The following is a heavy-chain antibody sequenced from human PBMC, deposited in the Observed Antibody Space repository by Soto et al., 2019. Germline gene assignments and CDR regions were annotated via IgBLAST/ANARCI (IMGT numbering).Heavy chain of an antibody. CDR3: ARFHDS. J-gene: IGHJ4*02. V-gene: IGHV4-61*01. CDR1: GGSVSSGSYY. CDR2: IFHFGKA. Sequence: PSETLSLTCTVSGGSVSSGSYYWSWIRQPPGKGLEWIGYIFHFGKANYNPSLKSRVTISIDTSKNQFSLNLSSVTAADTAMYYCARFHDSWGPGILVTVSS.